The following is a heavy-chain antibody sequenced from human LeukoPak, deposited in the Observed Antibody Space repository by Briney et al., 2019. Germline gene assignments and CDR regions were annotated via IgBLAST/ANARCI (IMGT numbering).Heavy chain of an antibody. CDR3: ARDRQQLIDY. D-gene: IGHD1-1*01. J-gene: IGHJ4*02. CDR2: IRYEGSDD. Sequence: GGSLRLSCATSGFSFSGYGMHWVRQAPGKGLEWVAFIRYEGSDDYYSDSVWGRFIISRDNSKNTVYLQMSSLRSEDTVVYYCARDRQQLIDYWGQGTLVTVSS. V-gene: IGHV3-30*02. CDR1: GFSFSGYG.